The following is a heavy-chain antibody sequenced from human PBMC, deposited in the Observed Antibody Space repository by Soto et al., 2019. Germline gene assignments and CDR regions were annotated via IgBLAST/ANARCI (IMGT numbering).Heavy chain of an antibody. CDR1: GGSFSGYY. CDR3: ARATKDIVVVPAANPYYFDY. CDR2: INHSGST. J-gene: IGHJ4*02. D-gene: IGHD2-2*01. V-gene: IGHV4-34*01. Sequence: SETLSLTCAVYGGSFSGYYWSWIRQPPGKGLEWIGEINHSGSTNYNPSLKSRVTISVDTSKNKFSLKLSSVTAADTAVYYCARATKDIVVVPAANPYYFDYWGQGTLVTVSS.